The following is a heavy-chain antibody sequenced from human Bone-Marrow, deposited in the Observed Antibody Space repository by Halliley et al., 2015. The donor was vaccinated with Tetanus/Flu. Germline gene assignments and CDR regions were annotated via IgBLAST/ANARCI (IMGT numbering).Heavy chain of an antibody. CDR2: INWDGETT. J-gene: IGHJ4*02. Sequence: SLRLSCVASGFTFDDYAMHWVRQVPGKSLEWVSLINWDGETTYYADPVKGRFTISRDNKKNSLYLQMSSLRPADTAFYYCAKGISIAPAGVDYWGQGTQVPVSS. CDR3: AKGISIAPAGVDY. V-gene: IGHV3-43D*04. CDR1: GFTFDDYA. D-gene: IGHD6-13*01.